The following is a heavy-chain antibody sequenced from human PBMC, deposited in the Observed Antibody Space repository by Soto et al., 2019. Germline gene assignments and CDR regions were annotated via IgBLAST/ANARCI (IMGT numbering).Heavy chain of an antibody. Sequence: GASVKVSCKASGYTFTSYGISWVRQAPGQGLEWMGWISAYNGNTNYAQKLQGRVTMTTDTSTSTAYMELRSLRSDDTAVCYCARLNRIAARGSWFDPWGQGTLVTVSS. CDR3: ARLNRIAARGSWFDP. V-gene: IGHV1-18*01. CDR1: GYTFTSYG. J-gene: IGHJ5*02. CDR2: ISAYNGNT. D-gene: IGHD6-6*01.